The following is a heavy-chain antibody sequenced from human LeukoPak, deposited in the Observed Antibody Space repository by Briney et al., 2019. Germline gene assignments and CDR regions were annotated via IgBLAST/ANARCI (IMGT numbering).Heavy chain of an antibody. CDR3: ASRIQLWLGSRFGYHSDY. V-gene: IGHV4-39*07. CDR2: IYYSGST. Sequence: SETLSLTCTVPGGSISGSSYYWGWIRQPPGKGLEWIGSIYYSGSTYYNPSLKSRVTISVDTSKNQFSLKLSSVTAADTAVYYCASRIQLWLGSRFGYHSDYWGQGTLVTVSS. J-gene: IGHJ4*02. CDR1: GGSISGSSYY. D-gene: IGHD5-18*01.